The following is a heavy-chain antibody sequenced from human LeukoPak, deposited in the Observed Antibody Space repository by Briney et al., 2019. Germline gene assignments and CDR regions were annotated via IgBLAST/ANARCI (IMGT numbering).Heavy chain of an antibody. D-gene: IGHD3-22*01. CDR3: AKDGDYYDSDAYSSFFDY. CDR1: GFMFRSYA. V-gene: IGHV3-23*01. CDR2: ISGSGGSR. J-gene: IGHJ4*02. Sequence: GGSLRLSCAASGFMFRSYAMSWVRQAPGKGLEWVAAISGSGGSRYYADSVKGRFAISRDDSTNTLSLQMTSLRAEDTAIYYCAKDGDYYDSDAYSSFFDYWGQGTLVTVSS.